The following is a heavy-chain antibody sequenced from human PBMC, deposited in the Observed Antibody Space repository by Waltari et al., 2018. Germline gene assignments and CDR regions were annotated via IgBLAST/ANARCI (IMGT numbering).Heavy chain of an antibody. Sequence: QVQLVQSGAEVKKPGASVKVSCKASGYTFTSYYMHWVRQAPGQGLEWMGIINPSWGSTNYAQKFQGRVTMTRDTSTSTVYMELSSLRSEDTAVYYCARDVTARPGLYYFDLWGRGTLVTVSS. CDR2: INPSWGST. CDR3: ARDVTARPGLYYFDL. V-gene: IGHV1-46*01. D-gene: IGHD6-6*01. J-gene: IGHJ2*01. CDR1: GYTFTSYY.